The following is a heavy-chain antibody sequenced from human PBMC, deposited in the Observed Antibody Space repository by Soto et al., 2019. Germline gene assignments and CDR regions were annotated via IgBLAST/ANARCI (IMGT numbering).Heavy chain of an antibody. CDR3: AKDSSVVAAGGGGWFDP. Sequence: QVQLMQSGGGVVQPGRSLRLACAASGFSFSTYGMHWVRQAPGKGLEWVASISFDGGNVYYADSAEGRFIISRDNSKNTVFLQMNSLRHDDTATYYCAKDSSVVAAGGGGWFDPWGQGSLVAVSS. J-gene: IGHJ5*02. CDR1: GFSFSTYG. D-gene: IGHD6-13*01. V-gene: IGHV3-30*18. CDR2: ISFDGGNV.